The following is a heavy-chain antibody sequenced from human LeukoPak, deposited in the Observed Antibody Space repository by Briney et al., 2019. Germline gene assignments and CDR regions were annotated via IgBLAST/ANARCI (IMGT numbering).Heavy chain of an antibody. D-gene: IGHD3-22*01. V-gene: IGHV3-23*01. CDR3: AKLVYYYDSSGYYEEYYFDY. Sequence: GGSLRLSCAASGFTSSSYAMSWVRQAPGKGLEWVSAISGSGGSTYYADSVKGRFTISRDNSKNTLYLQMNSLRAEDTAVYYCAKLVYYYDSSGYYEEYYFDYWGQGTLVTVSS. J-gene: IGHJ4*02. CDR2: ISGSGGST. CDR1: GFTSSSYA.